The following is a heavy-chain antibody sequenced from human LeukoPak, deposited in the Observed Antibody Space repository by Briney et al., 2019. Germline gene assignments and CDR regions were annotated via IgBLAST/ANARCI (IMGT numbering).Heavy chain of an antibody. V-gene: IGHV4-59*01. J-gene: IGHJ5*02. CDR2: IYYNGNT. Sequence: KSSETLSLTCLVSGEPISSYYWSWIRQAPGRGPEYIGNIYYNGNTNYNPSLKSRVTISVDASKNQFSLKVDSVSAADTAVYYCARGDYDFWSGNWRFDPWGQGTLVTVSS. CDR3: ARGDYDFWSGNWRFDP. D-gene: IGHD3-3*01. CDR1: GEPISSYY.